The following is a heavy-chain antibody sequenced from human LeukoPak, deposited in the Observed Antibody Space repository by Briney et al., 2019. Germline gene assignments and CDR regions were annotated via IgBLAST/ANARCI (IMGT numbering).Heavy chain of an antibody. CDR1: GFSFSSYW. J-gene: IGHJ4*02. V-gene: IGHV3-23*01. CDR3: AKRDLGY. Sequence: GGSLRLSCAASGFSFSSYWMSWVRQAPGKGLEWVSTISSSGGSTYYADSVKGRFTISRDNSKNTVFLQMNSLRAEDTAVYYCAKRDLGYWGQGTLVTVSS. CDR2: ISSSGGST.